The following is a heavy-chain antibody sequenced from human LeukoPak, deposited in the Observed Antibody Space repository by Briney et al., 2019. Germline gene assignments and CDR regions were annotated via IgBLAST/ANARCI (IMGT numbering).Heavy chain of an antibody. Sequence: GGSLRLSCAASGSTVSGNYMSWVRQAPGKGLEWVSVVYSGGSTYYADSVKGRFTMSRHNSKNTLYLQMNSLRDEDTAVYYCARDETGDASDYAFDIWGQGTMVTVSS. CDR1: GSTVSGNY. V-gene: IGHV3-53*04. CDR3: ARDETGDASDYAFDI. J-gene: IGHJ3*02. CDR2: VYSGGST. D-gene: IGHD7-27*01.